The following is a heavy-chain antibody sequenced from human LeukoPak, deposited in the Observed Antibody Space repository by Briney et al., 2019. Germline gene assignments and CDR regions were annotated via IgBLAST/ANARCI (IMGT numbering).Heavy chain of an antibody. D-gene: IGHD1-20*01. CDR3: ARAVSLSSYYYDC. CDR2: INQDGSEK. Sequence: GGSLRLSCAASGFTFSSHWMSCVRQAPGKGLEWVANINQDGSEKYYVDSVKGRFTISRDNAKNSQFLQMSSLRAEDTAVYYCARAVSLSSYYYDCWGQGTLVTVSS. J-gene: IGHJ4*02. CDR1: GFTFSSHW. V-gene: IGHV3-7*02.